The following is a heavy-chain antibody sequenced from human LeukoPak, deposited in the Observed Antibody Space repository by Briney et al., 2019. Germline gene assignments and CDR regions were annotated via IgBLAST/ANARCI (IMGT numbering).Heavy chain of an antibody. CDR3: AREEREVRGVIIMAPMDV. D-gene: IGHD3-10*01. CDR2: IIPILGIA. Sequence: ASVKVSCKASGGTFSSYAISWVRQAPGQGLEWMGRIIPILGIANYAQKFQGRVTITADTSTSTAYMELSSLSSEDTAVYYCAREEREVRGVIIMAPMDVWGQGTTVTVSS. V-gene: IGHV1-69*04. J-gene: IGHJ6*02. CDR1: GGTFSSYA.